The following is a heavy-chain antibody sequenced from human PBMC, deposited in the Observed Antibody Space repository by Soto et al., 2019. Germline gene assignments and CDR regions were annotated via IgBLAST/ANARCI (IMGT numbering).Heavy chain of an antibody. CDR3: ARGLPKGVIVVVPAALKGFDP. Sequence: SETLSLTCAVYGGSFSGYYWSGIRQPPGKGLEWIGEINHSGSTNYNPSLKSRVTISVDTSKNQFSLKLSSVTAADTAVYYCARGLPKGVIVVVPAALKGFDPWGQGTLVTVSS. V-gene: IGHV4-34*01. CDR2: INHSGST. D-gene: IGHD2-2*01. CDR1: GGSFSGYY. J-gene: IGHJ5*02.